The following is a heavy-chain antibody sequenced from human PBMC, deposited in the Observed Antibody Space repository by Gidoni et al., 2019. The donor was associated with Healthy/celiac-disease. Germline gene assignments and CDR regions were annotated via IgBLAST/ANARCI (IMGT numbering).Heavy chain of an antibody. CDR3: ARVGLWFLRDYGMDV. J-gene: IGHJ6*02. CDR1: GYTFTSYA. D-gene: IGHD3-10*01. Sequence: QVQLVQSGAEVKKPGASVKVSCKASGYTFTSYAMHWVRQAPGQRLEWMGWINAGNGNTKYSQKFQGRVTITRDTSASTAYMELSSLRSEDTAVYYCARVGLWFLRDYGMDVWGQGTTVTVSS. CDR2: INAGNGNT. V-gene: IGHV1-3*01.